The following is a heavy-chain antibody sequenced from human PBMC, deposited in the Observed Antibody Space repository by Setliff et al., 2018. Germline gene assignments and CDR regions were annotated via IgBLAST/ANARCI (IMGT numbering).Heavy chain of an antibody. Sequence: SCNVSGDSISGTYYWSWIRQPPGKGLEFIGYVYYSGTANYDPSLKSRVTMSVDTSKNQFSLKLRSVIAADTAVYYCARGGTYRYFDYWGQGTLVTVSS. J-gene: IGHJ4*02. CDR1: GDSISGTYY. CDR2: VYYSGTA. CDR3: ARGGTYRYFDY. V-gene: IGHV4-59*01.